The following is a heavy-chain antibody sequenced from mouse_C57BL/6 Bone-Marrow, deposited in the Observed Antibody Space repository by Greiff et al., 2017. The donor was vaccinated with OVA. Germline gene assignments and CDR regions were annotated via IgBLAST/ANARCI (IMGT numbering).Heavy chain of an antibody. D-gene: IGHD1-1*01. V-gene: IGHV1-81*01. CDR1: GYTFTSYG. J-gene: IGHJ1*03. CDR3: ARGRSITPGYFDV. CDR2: IYPRSGNT. Sequence: QVQLQQSGAELARPGASVKLSCKASGYTFTSYGISWVKQRTGQGLEWIGEIYPRSGNTYYNEKFKSKATLTADKSSSTAYMELRSLTSEDSAVYFCARGRSITPGYFDVWGTGTTVTVSS.